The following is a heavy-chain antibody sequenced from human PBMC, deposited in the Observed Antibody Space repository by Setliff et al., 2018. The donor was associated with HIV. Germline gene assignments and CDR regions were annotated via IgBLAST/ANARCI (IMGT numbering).Heavy chain of an antibody. CDR2: INPNSGGT. CDR1: GYTFTGYY. Sequence: ASVKVSCKASGYTFTGYYMHWVRQAPGQGLEWMGWINPNSGGTNYAQKFQGRVTMTRDTSISTAYMGLSRLRSDDTAVYYCARDLPPAMIVVAAGDYWGQGTLVTVSS. J-gene: IGHJ4*02. V-gene: IGHV1-2*02. D-gene: IGHD3-22*01. CDR3: ARDLPPAMIVVAAGDY.